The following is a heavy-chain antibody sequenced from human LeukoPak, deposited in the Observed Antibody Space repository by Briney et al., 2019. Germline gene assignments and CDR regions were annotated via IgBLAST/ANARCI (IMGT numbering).Heavy chain of an antibody. CDR3: AKDWAGCSSTSCYKETDY. V-gene: IGHV3-30*02. Sequence: GGSLRLSCAAAGFTFSFYGMHWVRQAPGKGLEWVAFIRYDGSNKYYADSVKGRFTISRDNSKNTLYLQMNSLRAEDTAVYYCAKDWAGCSSTSCYKETDYWGQGTLVTVSS. CDR2: IRYDGSNK. CDR1: GFTFSFYG. J-gene: IGHJ4*02. D-gene: IGHD2-2*02.